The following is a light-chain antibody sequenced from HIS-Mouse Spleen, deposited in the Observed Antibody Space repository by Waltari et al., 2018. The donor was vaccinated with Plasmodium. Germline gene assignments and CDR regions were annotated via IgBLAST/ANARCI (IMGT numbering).Light chain of an antibody. Sequence: SYELTQPSSVSVSPGQTARITCSGDVLAKKYARWFQQKPGEAPVLVIYKDSARPSGLPERFSGSSSGTTVTLTISGAQVEDEADYYCYSAADNNLVFGGGTKLTVL. CDR3: YSAADNNLV. CDR1: VLAKKY. CDR2: KDS. V-gene: IGLV3-27*01. J-gene: IGLJ3*02.